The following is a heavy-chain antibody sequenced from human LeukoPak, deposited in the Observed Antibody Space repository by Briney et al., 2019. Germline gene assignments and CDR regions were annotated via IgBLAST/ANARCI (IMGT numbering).Heavy chain of an antibody. D-gene: IGHD6-19*01. CDR2: IYSGGST. V-gene: IGHV3-53*01. CDR1: GVTVSSNY. CDR3: AKQSSGWYPEGFAS. Sequence: GGSLRLSCAASGVTVSSNYMSWVRQAPGKGLEWVSVIYSGGSTYYADSVKGRFTISRDNSKNTLYLQMNSLRAEDTAVYYCAKQSSGWYPEGFASWGQGTLVTVSS. J-gene: IGHJ5*02.